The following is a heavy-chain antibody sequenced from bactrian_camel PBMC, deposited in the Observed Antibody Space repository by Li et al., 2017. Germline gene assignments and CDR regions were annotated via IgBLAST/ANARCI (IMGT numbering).Heavy chain of an antibody. Sequence: HVQLVESGGGLVQTAGSLRLSCAASGFTFSHYWMYWVRQTPGKEREGIAAVDELGVTMYADFVKGRFAVSRDNAKNTLYLQMNSLKSEDTALYYCATDAPGGSWLHYWGQGTQVTVS. J-gene: IGHJ4*01. CDR1: GFTFSHYW. CDR2: VDELGVT. CDR3: ATDAPGGSWLHY. V-gene: IGHV3S1*01. D-gene: IGHD6*01.